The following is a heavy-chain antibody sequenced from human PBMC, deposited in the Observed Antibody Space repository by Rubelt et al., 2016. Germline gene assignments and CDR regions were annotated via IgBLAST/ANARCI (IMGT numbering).Heavy chain of an antibody. CDR3: ARRGLGATTPFDY. V-gene: IGHV4-39*01. Sequence: QLQLQESGPGLVKPSETLSLTCTVSGGSISSSSYYWGWIRQPPGKGLEWIGSIYHSGSTYYNPSLKSRVTISVDTSKNQFSLELSSVTAADTAVYYCARRGLGATTPFDYWGQGTLVTVSS. CDR2: IYHSGST. D-gene: IGHD1-26*01. J-gene: IGHJ4*02. CDR1: GGSISSSSYY.